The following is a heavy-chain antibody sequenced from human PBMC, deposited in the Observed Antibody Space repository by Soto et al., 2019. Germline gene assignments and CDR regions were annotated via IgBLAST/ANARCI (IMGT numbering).Heavy chain of an antibody. V-gene: IGHV3-48*03. CDR2: ISSSGSTI. D-gene: IGHD3-16*01. CDR1: GFIFRSYE. J-gene: IGHJ4*02. CDR3: ARGLINYD. Sequence: LRLSCAASGFIFRSYEMNWVRQAPGKGLEWVSYISSSGSTIYYADSVKGRFTLSRDNGKNPLYLQMNSLRAEDTAVYYCARGLINYDWGQGTLVTVSS.